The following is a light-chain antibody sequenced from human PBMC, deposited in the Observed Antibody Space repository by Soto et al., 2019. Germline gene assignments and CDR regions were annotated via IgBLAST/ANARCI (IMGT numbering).Light chain of an antibody. J-gene: IGLJ1*01. CDR1: NIGNKR. CDR3: QVWDIMTDNYV. Sequence: SYELTQSPSVSVAPEKTATITCGGNNIGNKRVHWYRQKPGQAPVLLISYDSDRPSGIPARFSGSNSGNTATLTISRVEAGDEADYYCQVWDIMTDNYVFGSGTKVTVL. V-gene: IGLV3-21*04. CDR2: YDS.